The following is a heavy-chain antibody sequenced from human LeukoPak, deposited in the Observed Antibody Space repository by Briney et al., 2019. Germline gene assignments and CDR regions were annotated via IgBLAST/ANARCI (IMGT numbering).Heavy chain of an antibody. D-gene: IGHD1-26*01. V-gene: IGHV3-48*01. CDR2: ISSSSSTI. CDR1: GFTFSSYS. J-gene: IGHJ4*02. CDR3: ARVVGARWYAFDY. Sequence: GGSLRLPCAASGFTFSSYSMNWVRQAPGKGLEWVSYISSSSSTIYYADSVKGRFTISRDNAKNSLYLQMNSLRAEDTAVYYCARVVGARWYAFDYWGQGTLVTVSS.